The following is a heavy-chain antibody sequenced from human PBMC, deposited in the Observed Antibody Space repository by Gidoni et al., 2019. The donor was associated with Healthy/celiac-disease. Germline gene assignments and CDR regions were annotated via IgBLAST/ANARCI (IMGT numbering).Heavy chain of an antibody. D-gene: IGHD3-10*01. J-gene: IGHJ6*02. Sequence: QVPLVQSETAVKTPGASVKVSCKASGSTFTGSSIHWVRQAPGQGLEWMGRINPNSGGKNYEQKFQGRVNMTRDTSISKADMERSRLRSDDTAVYYCARTSLRGVSGWWKDYGMDVWGQGTTVTVSS. CDR2: INPNSGGK. V-gene: IGHV1-2*02. CDR1: GSTFTGSS. CDR3: ARTSLRGVSGWWKDYGMDV.